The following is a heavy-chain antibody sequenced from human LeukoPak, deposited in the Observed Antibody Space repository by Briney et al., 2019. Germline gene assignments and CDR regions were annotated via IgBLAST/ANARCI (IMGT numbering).Heavy chain of an antibody. D-gene: IGHD1-1*01. J-gene: IGHJ4*02. CDR1: GFTFSSYA. V-gene: IGHV3-30-3*02. CDR3: AKRRDNENDY. CDR2: ISYDGSSK. Sequence: GGSLRLSCAASGFTFSSYAMHCVRQAPGKGLEWVAVISYDGSSKYYADSVKGRFTISRDNSKNTLYLQMNSLRAEDTAVYYCAKRRDNENDYWGQGTLVTVSS.